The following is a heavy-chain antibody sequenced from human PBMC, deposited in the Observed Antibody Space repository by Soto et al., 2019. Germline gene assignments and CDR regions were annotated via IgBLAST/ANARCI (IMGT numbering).Heavy chain of an antibody. Sequence: PGGSLRLSCAASGFTFINHAMNWVRQAPGQGLEWVSGISDNGSNIYYADSVKGRFTISRDNSKNTLYLQMNSLRAEDTAVYYCARDGAYQGRDAFDIWGQGTMVTVSS. V-gene: IGHV3-33*08. D-gene: IGHD1-26*01. CDR1: GFTFINHA. CDR3: ARDGAYQGRDAFDI. J-gene: IGHJ3*02. CDR2: ISDNGSNI.